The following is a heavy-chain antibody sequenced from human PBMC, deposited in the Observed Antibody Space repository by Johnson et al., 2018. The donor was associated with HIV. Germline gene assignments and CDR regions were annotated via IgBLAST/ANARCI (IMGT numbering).Heavy chain of an antibody. J-gene: IGHJ3*02. V-gene: IGHV3-30*18. D-gene: IGHD3-16*01. Sequence: QVQLVESGGGVVQPGRSLRLSCAASGFTFSSYGMHWVRQAPGKGLEWVAVISYDGSNKYYADSVKGRFTISRDNSKNTLYLQMNSLRAEDTAVYYCAKDPRGCHGYGGDGFDIGGQGTMVTVAS. CDR3: AKDPRGCHGYGGDGFDI. CDR2: ISYDGSNK. CDR1: GFTFSSYG.